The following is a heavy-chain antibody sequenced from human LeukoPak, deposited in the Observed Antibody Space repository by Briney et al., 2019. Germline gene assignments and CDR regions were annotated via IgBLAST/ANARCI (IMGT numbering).Heavy chain of an antibody. V-gene: IGHV4-39*07. Sequence: SETLSLTCTVSGGSISSSSYYWGWIRQPPGKGLEWIGSIYYSGSTYYNPSLKSRVTISVDTSKNQFSLKLSSVTAADTAMYYCARVKDPGGYYYYYYMDVWGKGTTVTVSS. CDR2: IYYSGST. D-gene: IGHD3-16*01. CDR1: GGSISSSSYY. CDR3: ARVKDPGGYYYYYYMDV. J-gene: IGHJ6*03.